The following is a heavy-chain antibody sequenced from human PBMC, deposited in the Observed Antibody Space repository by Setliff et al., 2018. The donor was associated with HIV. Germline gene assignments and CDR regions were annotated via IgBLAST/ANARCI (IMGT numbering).Heavy chain of an antibody. CDR1: GYSFTGYY. CDR2: INPNSGAT. J-gene: IGHJ5*01. D-gene: IGHD6-19*01. Sequence: ASVKVSCKASGYSFTGYYIHWVRQAPGQGLEWMGWINPNSGATNYAQKFEDKVTMTRDTSLSTGYMNLSRLRSDDTAVYYCARGGEIALAAHRRWLDSWGQGTLVT. CDR3: ARGGEIALAAHRRWLDS. V-gene: IGHV1-2*02.